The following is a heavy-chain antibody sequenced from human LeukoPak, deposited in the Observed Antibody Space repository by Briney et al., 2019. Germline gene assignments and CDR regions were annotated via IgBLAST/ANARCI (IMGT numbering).Heavy chain of an antibody. V-gene: IGHV3-21*01. Sequence: GGSLRLSCAASGFTFSSYSMNWVRRAPGKGLEWVSSISGSSTYIYYADSVKGRFTISRDNAKNSLYLQMNSLRAEDTAVYYCASLMTTVTIPDYWGQGTLVTVSS. CDR2: ISGSSTYI. CDR3: ASLMTTVTIPDY. CDR1: GFTFSSYS. D-gene: IGHD4-17*01. J-gene: IGHJ4*02.